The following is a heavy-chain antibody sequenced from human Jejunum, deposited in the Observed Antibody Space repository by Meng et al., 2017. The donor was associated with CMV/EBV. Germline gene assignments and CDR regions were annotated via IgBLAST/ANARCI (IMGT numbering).Heavy chain of an antibody. V-gene: IGHV3-48*03. Sequence: SSYEMNWVRQAPGKGLEWVSYISSSGSTIYYAESVKGRFTISRDKAKNSLYLQMNSLRAEDTAVYYCARDMRYQLLYFYYGMDVWGQGTTVTVSS. J-gene: IGHJ6*02. CDR3: ARDMRYQLLYFYYGMDV. CDR1: SSYE. CDR2: ISSSGSTI. D-gene: IGHD2-2*02.